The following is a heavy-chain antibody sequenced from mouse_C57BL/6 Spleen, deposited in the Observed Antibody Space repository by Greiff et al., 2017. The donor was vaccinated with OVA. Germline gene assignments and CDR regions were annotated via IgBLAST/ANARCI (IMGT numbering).Heavy chain of an antibody. J-gene: IGHJ2*01. CDR1: GYAFSSSW. D-gene: IGHD2-13*01. CDR3: ARRGDSSYFDY. Sequence: LQESGPELVKPGASVKISCKASGYAFSSSWMNWVKQRPGKGLEWIGRIYPGDGDTNYNGKFKGKATLTADKSSSTAYMQLSSLTSEDSAVYFCARRGDSSYFDYWGQGTTLTVSS. V-gene: IGHV1-82*01. CDR2: IYPGDGDT.